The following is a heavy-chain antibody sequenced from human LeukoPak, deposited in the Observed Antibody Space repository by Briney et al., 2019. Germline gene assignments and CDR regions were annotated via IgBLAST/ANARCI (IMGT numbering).Heavy chain of an antibody. Sequence: ASVKVSCKASGYTFTGYYMHWVRQAPGQGLEWMGWINPNSGGTNYAQKFQGRVTMTRDTSISTAYMELSRLRSDDAAVYYCARVLVHCSGGSCYSGIEDAFDIWGQGTMVTVSS. V-gene: IGHV1-2*02. CDR3: ARVLVHCSGGSCYSGIEDAFDI. D-gene: IGHD2-15*01. CDR2: INPNSGGT. J-gene: IGHJ3*02. CDR1: GYTFTGYY.